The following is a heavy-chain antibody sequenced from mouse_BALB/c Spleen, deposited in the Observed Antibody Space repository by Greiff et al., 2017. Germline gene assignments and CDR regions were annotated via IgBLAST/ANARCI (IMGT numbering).Heavy chain of an antibody. CDR2: INPDSSTI. J-gene: IGHJ1*01. CDR1: GFDFSRYW. Sequence: EVKLLESGGGLVQPGGSLKLSCAASGFDFSRYWMSWVRQAPGKGLEWIGEINPDSSTINYTPSLKDKFIISRDNAKNTLYLQMSKVRSEDTALYYCARHDYDVYWYFDVWGAGTTVTVSS. D-gene: IGHD2-4*01. V-gene: IGHV4-1*02. CDR3: ARHDYDVYWYFDV.